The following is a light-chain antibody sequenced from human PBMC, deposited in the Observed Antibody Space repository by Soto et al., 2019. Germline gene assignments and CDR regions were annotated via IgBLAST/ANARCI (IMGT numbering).Light chain of an antibody. CDR1: QSVTNNY. J-gene: IGKJ2*01. CDR2: GSS. V-gene: IGKV3-20*01. CDR3: QQYGSSPPYT. Sequence: EVVLTQSPGTLSLSPGERATLSCRASQSVTNNYFAWYQQKPGQAPRLLIFGSSDRATGTPDSFSGSGSGTDFTLTISRLEPEDSAVYYCQQYGSSPPYTFGQGTKLEIK.